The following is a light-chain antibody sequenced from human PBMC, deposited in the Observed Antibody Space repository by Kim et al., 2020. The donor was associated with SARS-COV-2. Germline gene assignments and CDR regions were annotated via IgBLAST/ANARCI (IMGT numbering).Light chain of an antibody. Sequence: GQSITISCTGTSSDVGGYNYVTWYQQHPGKVPKLMIFDVNNRPSGVSNRFSGSKSGNTASLTISGLQAEDEADYYCSSYTRSHTVVFGGGTQLTVL. CDR1: SSDVGGYNY. V-gene: IGLV2-14*03. CDR2: DVN. CDR3: SSYTRSHTVV. J-gene: IGLJ2*01.